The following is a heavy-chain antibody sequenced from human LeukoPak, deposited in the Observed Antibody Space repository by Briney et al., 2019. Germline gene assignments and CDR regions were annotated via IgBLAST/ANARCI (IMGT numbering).Heavy chain of an antibody. D-gene: IGHD6-19*01. J-gene: IGHJ4*02. CDR1: GFTFDDYA. CDR3: ARMVYAVAGSVDY. CDR2: ISWNSGSI. V-gene: IGHV3-9*01. Sequence: PGGSLRLSCAASGFTFDDYAMHWVRQAPGKGLEWVSGISWNSGSIGYADSMKGRFTISRDNAKNSLYLQMNSLRAEDTALYYCARMVYAVAGSVDYWGQGTLVTVSS.